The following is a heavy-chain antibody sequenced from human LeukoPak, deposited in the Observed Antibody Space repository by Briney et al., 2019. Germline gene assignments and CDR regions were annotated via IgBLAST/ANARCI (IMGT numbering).Heavy chain of an antibody. CDR1: GYTFSSYG. D-gene: IGHD3-10*01. CDR3: AIRSGTYPYYFDY. CDR2: ISVYNGNT. V-gene: IGHV1-18*01. J-gene: IGHJ4*02. Sequence: ASVKVSCKAFGYTFSSYGLSWVRQAPGQGLEYMGWISVYNGNTNYAQKLQGRVTMTTDTSTSTAYMELRSLRSDVTAVYYCAIRSGTYPYYFDYWGQGTLVTVSS.